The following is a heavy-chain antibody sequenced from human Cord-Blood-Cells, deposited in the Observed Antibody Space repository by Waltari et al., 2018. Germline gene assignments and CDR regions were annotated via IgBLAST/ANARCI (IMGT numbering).Heavy chain of an antibody. V-gene: IGHV1-2*06. D-gene: IGHD6-6*01. CDR3: AIIAARSNLDY. J-gene: IGHJ4*02. Sequence: QVQLVQSVAEVKKPGASVKVSCKASAYPFTGYYMHWVRQAPGQGLEWMGRINPNSGGTNDAQKFQGRVTMTRDTSISTAYMELSRLRSDDTAVYYCAIIAARSNLDYWGQGTLVTVSS. CDR1: AYPFTGYY. CDR2: INPNSGGT.